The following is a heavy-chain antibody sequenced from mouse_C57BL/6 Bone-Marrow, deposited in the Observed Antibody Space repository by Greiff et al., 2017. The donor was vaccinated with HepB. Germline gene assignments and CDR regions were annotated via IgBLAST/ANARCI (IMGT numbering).Heavy chain of an antibody. Sequence: VQLQQSGPELVKPGDSVKISCKASGYSFTGYFMNWVMQSHGKSLEWIGRINPYNGDTFYNQKFKGKATLTVDKSSSTAHMELRSLTSEDSAVYYCARDWRIGYYYGSSYWYFDVWGTGTTVTVSS. CDR3: ARDWRIGYYYGSSYWYFDV. J-gene: IGHJ1*03. D-gene: IGHD1-1*01. V-gene: IGHV1-20*01. CDR1: GYSFTGYF. CDR2: INPYNGDT.